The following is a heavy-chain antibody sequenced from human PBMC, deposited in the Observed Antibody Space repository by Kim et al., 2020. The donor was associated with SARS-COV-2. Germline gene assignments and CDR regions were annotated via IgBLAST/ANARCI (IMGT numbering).Heavy chain of an antibody. J-gene: IGHJ6*02. Sequence: ASVKVSCKASGYTFTGYYMHWVRQAPGQGLEWMGRINPNSGGTNYAQKFQGRVTMTRDTSISTAYMELSRLRSDDTAVYYCARENTDSGYDPTYYYYYYGMDVWGQGTTVTVSS. D-gene: IGHD5-12*01. V-gene: IGHV1-2*06. CDR1: GYTFTGYY. CDR2: INPNSGGT. CDR3: ARENTDSGYDPTYYYYYYGMDV.